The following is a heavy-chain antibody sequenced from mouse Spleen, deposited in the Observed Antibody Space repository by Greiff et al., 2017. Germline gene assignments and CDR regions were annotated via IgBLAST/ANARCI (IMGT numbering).Heavy chain of an antibody. Sequence: EVQLQQSGPELVKPGASVKISCKASGYSFTGYYMNWVKQSPEKSLEWIGEINPSTGGTTYNQKFKAKATLTVDKSSSTAYMQLKSLTSEDSAVYYCARKGTLRVLFDYWGQGTTLTVSS. V-gene: IGHV1-42*01. CDR2: INPSTGGT. CDR3: ARKGTLRVLFDY. CDR1: GYSFTGYY. D-gene: IGHD1-1*01. J-gene: IGHJ2*01.